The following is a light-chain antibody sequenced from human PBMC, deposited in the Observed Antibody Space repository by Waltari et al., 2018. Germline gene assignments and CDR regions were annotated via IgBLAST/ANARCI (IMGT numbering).Light chain of an antibody. CDR3: SSYTTSTAPGV. J-gene: IGLJ1*01. CDR2: EVS. V-gene: IGLV2-14*01. CDR1: SSDVGAYNF. Sequence: QSALTQPASVSGSPGQPITISCTGTSSDVGAYNFVSWYHQHPAKAPHLFIYEVSERPAGVSNRFSGSKYDNTAALTIFGLQAEDEADYYCSSYTTSTAPGVFGAGTKVTVL.